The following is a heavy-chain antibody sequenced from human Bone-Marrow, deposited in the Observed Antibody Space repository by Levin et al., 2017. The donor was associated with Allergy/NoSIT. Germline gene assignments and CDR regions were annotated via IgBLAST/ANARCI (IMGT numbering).Heavy chain of an antibody. CDR1: GFTFSSYA. Sequence: GGSLRLSCAASGFTFSSYAMHWVRQAPGKGLEWVAVISYDGSNKYYADSVKGRFTISRDNSKNTLYLQMNSLRAEDTAVYYCASPPSYRGYSYGGADAFDIWGQGTMVTVSS. CDR3: ASPPSYRGYSYGGADAFDI. CDR2: ISYDGSNK. D-gene: IGHD5-18*01. J-gene: IGHJ3*02. V-gene: IGHV3-30-3*01.